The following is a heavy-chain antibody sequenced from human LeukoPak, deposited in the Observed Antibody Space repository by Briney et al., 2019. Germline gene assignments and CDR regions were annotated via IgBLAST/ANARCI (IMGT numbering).Heavy chain of an antibody. CDR3: ARGRRGWFGVDY. J-gene: IGHJ4*02. V-gene: IGHV4-39*01. D-gene: IGHD3-10*01. Sequence: SETLSLTCTVSGVSISSSNSYWGWIRQPPGKGLEWIGSIYYSGNTYYNASLKSQVSISIDTSKNQFSLKLSSVTAADTAVYYCARGRRGWFGVDYWGQGTLVTVSS. CDR2: IYYSGNT. CDR1: GVSISSSNSY.